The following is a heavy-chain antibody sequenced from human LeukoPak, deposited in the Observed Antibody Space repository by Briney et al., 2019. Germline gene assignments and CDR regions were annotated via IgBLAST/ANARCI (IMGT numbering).Heavy chain of an antibody. Sequence: GSLRLSCAASGFTFSDYYMSWIRQAPGKGLEWVSYISSSGSTIYYADSVKGRFTISRDNAKNSLYLQMNSLRAEDTAVYYCARDPGYCSGGSCQYYYYYYMDVWGKGTTVTVSS. CDR3: ARDPGYCSGGSCQYYYYYYMDV. J-gene: IGHJ6*03. D-gene: IGHD2-15*01. CDR2: ISSSGSTI. CDR1: GFTFSDYY. V-gene: IGHV3-11*04.